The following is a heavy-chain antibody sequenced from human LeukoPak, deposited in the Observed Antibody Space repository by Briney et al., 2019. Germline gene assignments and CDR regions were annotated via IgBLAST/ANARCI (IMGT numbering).Heavy chain of an antibody. J-gene: IGHJ4*02. D-gene: IGHD1-26*01. V-gene: IGHV4-59*01. CDR2: LYYGGST. Sequence: SETLSLTCTVSGGSISSYYWSWIRQPPGKGLEWIGCLYYGGSTSYNPSLKSRVTISAYTSKNQFSLKPSSVTAADTAVYYCARGRVGALVPYDWGQGTLVTVSS. CDR1: GGSISSYY. CDR3: ARGRVGALVPYD.